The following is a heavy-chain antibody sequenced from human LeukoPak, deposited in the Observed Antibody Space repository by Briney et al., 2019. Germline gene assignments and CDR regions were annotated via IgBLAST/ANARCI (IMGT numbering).Heavy chain of an antibody. J-gene: IGHJ4*02. CDR2: LSGSGGST. CDR3: AKEASITLFGVVISAGDY. D-gene: IGHD3-3*01. V-gene: IGHV3-23*01. CDR1: GFTLSCLP. Sequence: GVSVTLSCSASGFTLSCLPMMWLRPAPGQGVVGVSTLSGSGGSTHYGDSVKGRFTISRDNSKNTLYLQMYSLRAEDTAVYHCAKEASITLFGVVISAGDYWGQGTLVTVSS.